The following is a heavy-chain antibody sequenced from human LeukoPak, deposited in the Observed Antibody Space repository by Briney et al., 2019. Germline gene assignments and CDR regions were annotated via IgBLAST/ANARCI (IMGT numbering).Heavy chain of an antibody. V-gene: IGHV4-30-2*01. CDR1: GGSISSGGYY. J-gene: IGHJ5*01. CDR2: IYHSGST. D-gene: IGHD3-22*01. Sequence: SQTLSLTCTVSGGSISSGGYYWSWIRQPPGKGLEWIGYIYHSGSTYYNPSLKSRVTISVDRSKNQFSLKLSSVTAADTAVYYCAKVEINYSDSSGLSWFDPWGQGTLVTVSS. CDR3: AKVEINYSDSSGLSWFDP.